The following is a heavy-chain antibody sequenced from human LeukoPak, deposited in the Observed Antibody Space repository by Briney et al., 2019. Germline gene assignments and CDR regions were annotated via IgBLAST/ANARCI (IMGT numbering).Heavy chain of an antibody. Sequence: GGSLRLSCAASGFTFSSYGMHWVRQAPGKGLEWVAVISYDGSNKYYADSVKGRFTISRDNSKNTLYLQMNSLRAEDTAVYYCARCGTPNNYHYYGLDVWGQGTTVTVSS. CDR1: GFTFSSYG. J-gene: IGHJ6*02. V-gene: IGHV3-30*03. CDR2: ISYDGSNK. CDR3: ARCGTPNNYHYYGLDV. D-gene: IGHD5-24*01.